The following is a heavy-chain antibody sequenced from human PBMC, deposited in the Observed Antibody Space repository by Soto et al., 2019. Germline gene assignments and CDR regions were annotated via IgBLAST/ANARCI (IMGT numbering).Heavy chain of an antibody. J-gene: IGHJ4*02. Sequence: VASLKFSCKASGGTFSSYAISWVRQAPGQGLEWMGGIIPIFGTANYAQKFQGRVTITADESTSTAYMELISLRSEDTAVYYCARDSGYDYRTTGFDYWGQGTLVTVSS. D-gene: IGHD5-12*01. CDR2: IIPIFGTA. V-gene: IGHV1-69*13. CDR3: ARDSGYDYRTTGFDY. CDR1: GGTFSSYA.